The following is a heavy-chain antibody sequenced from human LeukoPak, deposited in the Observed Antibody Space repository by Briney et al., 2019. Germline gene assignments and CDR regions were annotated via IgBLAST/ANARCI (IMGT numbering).Heavy chain of an antibody. D-gene: IGHD3-3*01. CDR1: GFTFSGHA. J-gene: IGHJ6*02. CDR2: TTGSGGGT. Sequence: GGSLRLSCAASGFTFSGHAMGWVRQAPGKGLEWVSSTTGSGGGTYYGDSVKGRFTISRDNSMNTLFLQMNSLRAEDTAVYYCAKDGGGSLEWLPPMDVWGQGTTVTVSS. V-gene: IGHV3-23*01. CDR3: AKDGGGSLEWLPPMDV.